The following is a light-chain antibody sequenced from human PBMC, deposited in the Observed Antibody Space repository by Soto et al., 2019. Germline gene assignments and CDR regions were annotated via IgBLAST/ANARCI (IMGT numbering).Light chain of an antibody. Sequence: DIQMTQSPSTLSASVGDRVTITCRASQSISDWVAWYQQKPGKAPKLLIHKASSLADGVPSRFSGRGSGTEFTLTISSLRPNDFAAYYCHQYNTYVLTFGGGTKVDIK. V-gene: IGKV1-5*03. CDR2: KAS. CDR1: QSISDW. CDR3: HQYNTYVLT. J-gene: IGKJ4*01.